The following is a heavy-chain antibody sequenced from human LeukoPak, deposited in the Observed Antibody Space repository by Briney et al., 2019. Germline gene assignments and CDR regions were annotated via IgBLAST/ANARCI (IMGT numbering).Heavy chain of an antibody. Sequence: SETLSLTCTVSGGSISSYYWGWIRQPPGKGLEWIGYIYYRGSTNYNPSLKSRVTISVDTSKNQFSLKLSSVTAADTAVYYCARDFARYCSGGSCYSGAFDIWGQGTMVTVSS. CDR3: ARDFARYCSGGSCYSGAFDI. J-gene: IGHJ3*02. V-gene: IGHV4-59*01. CDR1: GGSISSYY. CDR2: IYYRGST. D-gene: IGHD2-15*01.